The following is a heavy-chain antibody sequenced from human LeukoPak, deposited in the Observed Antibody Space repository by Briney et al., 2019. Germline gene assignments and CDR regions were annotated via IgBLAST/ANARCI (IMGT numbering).Heavy chain of an antibody. V-gene: IGHV1-69*05. CDR2: IIPIFGTA. CDR3: ARRRIVEATELDY. D-gene: IGHD1-26*01. J-gene: IGHJ4*02. CDR1: GGTFSSYA. Sequence: SVKVSCKASGGTFSSYAISWVRQAPGQGLEWMGGIIPIFGTANYAQKFQGRVTITTDESTSTAYMELSSLRSEDTAVYYCARRRIVEATELDYWGQGTLVTVSS.